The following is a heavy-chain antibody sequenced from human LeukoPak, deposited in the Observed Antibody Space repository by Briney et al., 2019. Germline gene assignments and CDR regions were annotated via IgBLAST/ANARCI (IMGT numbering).Heavy chain of an antibody. D-gene: IGHD3-16*01. CDR3: ARDHDYEGLKGNY. CDR1: GYTFTDFY. Sequence: ASVKVSCKPSGYTFTDFYIHWVRQAPGQGLEYMGRINTHNGGTVHALQFQGRLSMTRDTSISTAYMELQSLRSEDTAVYYCARDHDYEGLKGNYWGRGTMVTVSS. V-gene: IGHV1-2*06. J-gene: IGHJ4*02. CDR2: INTHNGGT.